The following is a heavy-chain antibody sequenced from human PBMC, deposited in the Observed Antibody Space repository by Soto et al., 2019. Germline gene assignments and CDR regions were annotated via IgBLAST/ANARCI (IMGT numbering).Heavy chain of an antibody. V-gene: IGHV3-30*18. CDR3: AKSLIIVGAIHYYYGMDV. CDR1: GFTFSSYG. D-gene: IGHD1-26*01. Sequence: QVQLVESGGGVVQPGRSLRLSCAASGFTFSSYGMHWVRQAPGKGLEWVAVISYDGSNKYYADSVKGRFTISRDNSKNTLYLQMNSLRAEDTAVYYCAKSLIIVGAIHYYYGMDVWGQGTTVTVSS. J-gene: IGHJ6*02. CDR2: ISYDGSNK.